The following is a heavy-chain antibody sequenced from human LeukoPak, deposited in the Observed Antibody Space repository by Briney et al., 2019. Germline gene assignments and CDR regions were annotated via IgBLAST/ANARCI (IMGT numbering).Heavy chain of an antibody. J-gene: IGHJ5*02. Sequence: PGGSLRLSCAASGFTLSSYWMSWVPQAPGKGLEWVANIKQDGSEKYYVDSVKGRFTISRDNAKSSLYLQMNSLRAEDTAVYYCARAGYYDSSGYRWFDPWGQGTLVTVSS. CDR2: IKQDGSEK. D-gene: IGHD3-22*01. V-gene: IGHV3-7*01. CDR1: GFTLSSYW. CDR3: ARAGYYDSSGYRWFDP.